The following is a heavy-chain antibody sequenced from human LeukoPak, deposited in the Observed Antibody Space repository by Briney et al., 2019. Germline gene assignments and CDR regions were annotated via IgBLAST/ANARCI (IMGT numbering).Heavy chain of an antibody. CDR1: GFTFSAFG. CDR2: ISPAGDAT. V-gene: IGHV3-23*01. CDR3: AKRASGYYFDS. Sequence: GGSLRLSCAASGFTFSAFGMSWVRQAPGKGLEWVSTISPAGDATYYTDSVKGRFTISRDNSKNTVSLQMSSRRAEDTAVFYCAKRASGYYFDSWGQGTLVTVS. J-gene: IGHJ4*02. D-gene: IGHD5-12*01.